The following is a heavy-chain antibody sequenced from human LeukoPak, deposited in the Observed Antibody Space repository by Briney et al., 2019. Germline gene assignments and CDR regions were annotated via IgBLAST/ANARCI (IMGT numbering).Heavy chain of an antibody. J-gene: IGHJ4*02. Sequence: SETLSLTCTVSGGSISSGGYYWSWIRQHPGKGLEWIGYIYYSGSTYYNPSLKSRVTISVDTSKNQLSLKLSSVTAADTAVYYCARGGSWFGELPFDYWGQGTLVTVSS. CDR1: GGSISSGGYY. V-gene: IGHV4-31*03. D-gene: IGHD3-10*01. CDR3: ARGGSWFGELPFDY. CDR2: IYYSGST.